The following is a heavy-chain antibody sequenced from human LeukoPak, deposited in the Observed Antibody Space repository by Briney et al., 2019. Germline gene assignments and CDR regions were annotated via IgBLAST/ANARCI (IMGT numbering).Heavy chain of an antibody. V-gene: IGHV3-23*01. CDR2: ISRSDGST. D-gene: IGHD3-22*01. CDR3: AKDRGDSCYSPIDY. J-gene: IGHJ4*02. CDR1: GFTFSSYA. Sequence: PGGSLRLSCAASGFTFSSYAMSWVRQDPGKGLQWVSVISRSDGSTYYADSVKGRFTISRDNSKNTLYLQMNSLRAEDSAIYYCAKDRGDSCYSPIDYWGQGILVTVSS.